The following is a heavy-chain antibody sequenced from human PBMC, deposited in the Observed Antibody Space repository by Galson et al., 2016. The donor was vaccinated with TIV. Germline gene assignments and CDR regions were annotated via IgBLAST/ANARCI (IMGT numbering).Heavy chain of an antibody. CDR3: ARVGNYKNYALDV. CDR2: IAGGGSVV. D-gene: IGHD1-7*01. Sequence: SLRLSCAASGFTFSSYALHWVRQAPGKGLEWVSYIAGGGSVVDYADSVKGRFTISRDNTKNSVFLQMNSLRVDDTAVYYCARVGNYKNYALDVWGQGTTVTVSS. J-gene: IGHJ6*02. CDR1: GFTFSSYA. V-gene: IGHV3-48*03.